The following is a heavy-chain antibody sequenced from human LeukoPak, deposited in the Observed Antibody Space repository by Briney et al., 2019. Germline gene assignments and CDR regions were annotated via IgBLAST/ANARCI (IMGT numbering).Heavy chain of an antibody. D-gene: IGHD3-10*01. CDR1: GFSITDHH. CDR2: IKSKTDGGTT. Sequence: PGGSLRLSCAGAGFSITDHHMDWVRQGPGKGLEWIGRIKSKTDGGTTDYAAPVKGRFTISRDDSKNTLYLQMNSLKTEDTAVYYCTTDYPYGSGSYALDYWGQGTLVTVSS. V-gene: IGHV3-15*01. CDR3: TTDYPYGSGSYALDY. J-gene: IGHJ4*02.